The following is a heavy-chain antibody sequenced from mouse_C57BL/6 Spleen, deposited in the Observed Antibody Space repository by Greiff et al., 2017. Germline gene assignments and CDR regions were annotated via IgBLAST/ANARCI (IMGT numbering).Heavy chain of an antibody. D-gene: IGHD2-3*01. CDR2: IWSGGST. CDR3: ARLYDPYYYAMDY. CDR1: GFSLTSYG. V-gene: IGHV2-2*01. J-gene: IGHJ4*01. Sequence: VHLVESGPGLVQPSQSLSITCTVSGFSLTSYGVHWVRQSPGKGLEWLGVIWSGGSTDYNAAFISRLSISKDNSKSQVFFKMNSLQADDTAIYYCARLYDPYYYAMDYWGQGTSVTVSS.